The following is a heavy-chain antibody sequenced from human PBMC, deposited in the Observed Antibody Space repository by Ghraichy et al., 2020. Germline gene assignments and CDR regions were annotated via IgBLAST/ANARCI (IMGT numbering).Heavy chain of an antibody. D-gene: IGHD1-26*01. CDR3: ARGAFSGSYRFFDY. J-gene: IGHJ4*02. V-gene: IGHV3-72*01. Sequence: GGSLRLSCAASGFTFSDHYMDWVRQAPGKGLEWVGRTRSKANNYTTEYAASVKGRFTISRDDSKNSLYLQMNSLKTEDTAVYYCARGAFSGSYRFFDYWDQGTLVTVSS. CDR1: GFTFSDHY. CDR2: TRSKANNYTT.